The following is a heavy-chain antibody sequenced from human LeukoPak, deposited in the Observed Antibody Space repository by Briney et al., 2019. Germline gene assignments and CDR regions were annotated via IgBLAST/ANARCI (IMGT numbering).Heavy chain of an antibody. CDR3: AREQYPYPCDY. D-gene: IGHD2-21*01. CDR2: ISSSSSYI. Sequence: PGGSLRLSCAASGFAFSSYTMNWVRQAPGKGLEWVSSISSSSSYIYYADSVKGRFTISRDNAKNSLYLQMHSLRAEDAAVYYCAREQYPYPCDYWGQGTLVTVSS. V-gene: IGHV3-21*01. CDR1: GFAFSSYT. J-gene: IGHJ4*02.